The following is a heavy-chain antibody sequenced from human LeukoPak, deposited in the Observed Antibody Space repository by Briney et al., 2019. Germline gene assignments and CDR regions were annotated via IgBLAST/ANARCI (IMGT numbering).Heavy chain of an antibody. V-gene: IGHV3-48*01. Sequence: PGGSLRLSCAASGFTFSGYSMNWVRQAVGKGLEWVSYISASSSSIYYADSVKGRFTISRDNAKNSLYLQMNSLRAEDTAVYYRAKAQSSGSYLFDYWGQGTLVTVSS. CDR2: ISASSSSI. CDR3: AKAQSSGSYLFDY. D-gene: IGHD1-26*01. J-gene: IGHJ4*02. CDR1: GFTFSGYS.